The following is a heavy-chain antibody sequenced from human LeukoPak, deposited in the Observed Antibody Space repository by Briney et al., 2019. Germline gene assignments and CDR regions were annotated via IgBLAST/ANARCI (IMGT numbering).Heavy chain of an antibody. J-gene: IGHJ4*02. CDR2: IHTSGST. V-gene: IGHV4-4*07. D-gene: IGHD3-22*01. CDR3: ARDQYYYDSSGYYRIDY. Sequence: SETLSLTCTVSGYSISSGYYWSWIRQSAGKGLEWIGRIHTSGSTNYNPSLKSRVTMSVDTSKNQFSLKLSSVTAADTAVYYCARDQYYYDSSGYYRIDYWGQGTLVTVSS. CDR1: GYSISSGYY.